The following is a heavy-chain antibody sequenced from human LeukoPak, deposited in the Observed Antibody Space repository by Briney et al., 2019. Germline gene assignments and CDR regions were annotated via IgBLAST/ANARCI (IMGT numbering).Heavy chain of an antibody. CDR2: IYSGGST. V-gene: IGHV3-66*01. CDR3: ARVLYYGSGSLYYFDY. D-gene: IGHD3-10*01. J-gene: IGHJ4*02. CDR1: GFTVSSNY. Sequence: GGSVRLSCAASGFTVSSNYMSWVRQAPGKGLEWVSVIYSGGSTYYADSVKGRFTISRDNSKNTLYLQMNSLRAEDTAVYYCARVLYYGSGSLYYFDYWGQGTLVTVSS.